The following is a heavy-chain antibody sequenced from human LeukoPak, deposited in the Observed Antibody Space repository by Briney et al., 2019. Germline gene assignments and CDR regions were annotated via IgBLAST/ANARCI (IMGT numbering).Heavy chain of an antibody. J-gene: IGHJ4*02. CDR2: INPNSGGT. CDR1: GYTFTSYG. Sequence: ASVKVSCKASGYTFTSYGISWVRQAPGQGLEWMGWINPNSGGTNYAQKFQGRVTMTRDTSISTAYMELSRLTSDDTAVYYCARDAIVRDYSNSDYWGQGTLVTVSS. V-gene: IGHV1-2*02. D-gene: IGHD4-11*01. CDR3: ARDAIVRDYSNSDY.